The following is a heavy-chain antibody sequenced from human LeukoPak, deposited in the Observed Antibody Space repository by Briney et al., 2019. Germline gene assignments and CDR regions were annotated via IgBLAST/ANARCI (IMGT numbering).Heavy chain of an antibody. J-gene: IGHJ4*02. V-gene: IGHV3-23*01. CDR1: GFTFSIYA. D-gene: IGHD6-19*01. Sequence: GGSLRLSCVASGFTFSIYAMSWVRQAPGKGLEWVSSIRGSGDSTFYADSVKGRFTISRDNSKNTLYLLMNSLRAEDTAVYYCARDLTVADYWGQGTLVTVSS. CDR3: ARDLTVADY. CDR2: IRGSGDST.